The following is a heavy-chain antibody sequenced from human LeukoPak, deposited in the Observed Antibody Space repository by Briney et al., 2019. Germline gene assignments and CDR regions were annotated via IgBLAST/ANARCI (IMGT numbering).Heavy chain of an antibody. J-gene: IGHJ6*02. CDR3: ARDRKQWLAHYYYYGMDV. V-gene: IGHV1-69*13. CDR1: GGTFSSYA. D-gene: IGHD6-19*01. CDR2: IIPIFGTA. Sequence: GASVKVSCKASGGTFSSYAISWVRQAPGQGLEWMGGIIPIFGTANYAQKFQGRVTITADESTSTAYMELSSLRSEDTAVYYCARDRKQWLAHYYYYGMDVWGQGTTVTVSS.